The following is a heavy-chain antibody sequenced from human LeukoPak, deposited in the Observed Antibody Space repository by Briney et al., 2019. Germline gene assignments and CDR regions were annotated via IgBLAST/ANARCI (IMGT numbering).Heavy chain of an antibody. J-gene: IGHJ4*02. CDR3: ARDSIAVAGNLFN. Sequence: PGGSLRLSCAASGFTVNNAWMSWVRQAPGKGLEWVGRIKSKTDGGTTDYAALVKGRFTISRDNAKNSLYLQMNSLRAEDTAVYYCARDSIAVAGNLFNWGQGTLVTVSS. D-gene: IGHD6-19*01. CDR1: GFTVNNAW. CDR2: IKSKTDGGTT. V-gene: IGHV3-15*01.